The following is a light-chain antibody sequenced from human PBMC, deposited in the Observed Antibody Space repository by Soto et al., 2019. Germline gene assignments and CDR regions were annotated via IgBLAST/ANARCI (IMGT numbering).Light chain of an antibody. J-gene: IGKJ1*01. V-gene: IGKV1-39*01. Sequence: DIQMTQSPSSLSASVGDSVTITCRTSQHVDRYLSWYQQIPGRAPKLLIYSASSLVSGVPPRFRGSASGTEFTLSISSLQREDFAPYFCQQSSNIPWTFGQGTKLEMK. CDR3: QQSSNIPWT. CDR1: QHVDRY. CDR2: SAS.